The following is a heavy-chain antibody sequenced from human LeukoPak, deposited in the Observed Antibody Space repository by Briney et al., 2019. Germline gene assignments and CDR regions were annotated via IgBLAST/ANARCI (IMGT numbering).Heavy chain of an antibody. CDR3: AKDQSTVTKDLIFDY. D-gene: IGHD4-17*01. CDR1: GFSFSNYW. V-gene: IGHV3-7*05. J-gene: IGHJ4*02. Sequence: GGSLRLSCAASGFSFSNYWMDWVRQAPGKGLEWVANIKQDGSEKKCLDSVKGRFTISRDNAQNSLYLQMNSLRAEDTAVYYCAKDQSTVTKDLIFDYWGQGTLVTVSS. CDR2: IKQDGSEK.